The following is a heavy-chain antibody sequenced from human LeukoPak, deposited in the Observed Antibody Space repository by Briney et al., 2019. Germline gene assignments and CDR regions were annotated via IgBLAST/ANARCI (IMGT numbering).Heavy chain of an antibody. V-gene: IGHV1-69*05. Sequence: GASVKVSCKASGGTFSSYAISWVRQAPGQGLEWMGGIIPIFGTANYAQKFQGRVTITTDESTSTAYMELSSLRSEDTAVYYCARDLGYCSSTSCPYYMDVWGKGTTVTVSS. CDR3: ARDLGYCSSTSCPYYMDV. CDR2: IIPIFGTA. J-gene: IGHJ6*03. CDR1: GGTFSSYA. D-gene: IGHD2-2*01.